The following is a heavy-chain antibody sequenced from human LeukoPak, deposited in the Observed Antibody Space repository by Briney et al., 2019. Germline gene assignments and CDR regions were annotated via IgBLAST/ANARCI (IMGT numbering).Heavy chain of an antibody. CDR3: ATTWDYYRYGSNYYYYGMDV. D-gene: IGHD5-18*01. CDR2: XXXIFGTV. V-gene: IGHV1-69*13. CDR1: GXTXXSYX. J-gene: IGHJ6*02. Sequence: ASVKVSCKASGXTXXSYXXSWVRQAXGQGLXWMGXXXXIFGTVNYAQKFQGRVTITADESTNTAYMELSSLRSEDTAVYYCATTWDYYRYGSNYYYYGMDVWGQGTTVTVSS.